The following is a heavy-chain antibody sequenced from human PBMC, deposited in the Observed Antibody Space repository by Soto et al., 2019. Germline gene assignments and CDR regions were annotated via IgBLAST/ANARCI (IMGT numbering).Heavy chain of an antibody. D-gene: IGHD2-21*02. V-gene: IGHV1-18*01. CDR3: ASLSVSVVTPVDD. CDR2: ISAYNGHT. CDR1: GYTFTNYG. J-gene: IGHJ4*02. Sequence: ASVKVSCKASGYTFTNYGISWVRQAPGQGLEWMGWISAYNGHTNYAQKFQGRVTMTRDTSTSTVYMELSSLRSEDTAVYYCASLSVSVVTPVDDWGQGTLVTVSS.